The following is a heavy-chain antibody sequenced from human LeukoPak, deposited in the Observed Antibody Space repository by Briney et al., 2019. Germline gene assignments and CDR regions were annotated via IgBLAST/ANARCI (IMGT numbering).Heavy chain of an antibody. Sequence: GGSLRLSCAASGFTVSSNYMSWVRQAPGKGLEWVSVIYSGGSTYYADSVKGRFTISRDNSKNTLFLQMNSLRAEDTAVYYCVRGPYYDILTGYYIGIDYWGQGTLVTVSS. CDR1: GFTVSSNY. CDR3: VRGPYYDILTGYYIGIDY. J-gene: IGHJ4*02. D-gene: IGHD3-9*01. V-gene: IGHV3-53*01. CDR2: IYSGGST.